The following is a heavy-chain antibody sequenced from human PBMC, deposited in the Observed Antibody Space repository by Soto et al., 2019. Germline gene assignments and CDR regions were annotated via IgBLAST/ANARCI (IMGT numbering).Heavy chain of an antibody. Sequence: GGSLRLSCAATGFSISNYWMSWVRQGPGKGPEWVANIKQDASEKYYVDSVKGRFTISRDNAENSLYLQMTSLRAEDTAVYHCARSLSAIPGEAWGQGTLVTVSS. CDR3: ARSLSAIPGEA. CDR2: IKQDASEK. J-gene: IGHJ5*02. CDR1: GFSISNYW. V-gene: IGHV3-7*05. D-gene: IGHD2-21*01.